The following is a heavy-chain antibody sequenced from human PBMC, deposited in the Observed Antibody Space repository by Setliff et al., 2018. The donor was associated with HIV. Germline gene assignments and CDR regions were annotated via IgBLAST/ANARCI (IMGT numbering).Heavy chain of an antibody. CDR2: IKSKTDGGTT. D-gene: IGHD2-21*01. CDR3: AKGVKFLDP. V-gene: IGHV3-15*01. J-gene: IGHJ5*02. Sequence: GGSLRLSCAASGFSFSNSWMSWVRQAPGKGLEWVGRIKSKTDGGTTDYAAPVKGRFTISRDDSKNTVYLQMNSLLAEDTAIYYCAKGVKFLDPWGPGTLVTVSS. CDR1: GFSFSNSW.